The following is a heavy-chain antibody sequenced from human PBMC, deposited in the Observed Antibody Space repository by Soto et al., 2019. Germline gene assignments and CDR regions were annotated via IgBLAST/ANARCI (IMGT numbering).Heavy chain of an antibody. V-gene: IGHV1-69*06. J-gene: IGHJ4*02. CDR3: ARLRWTLSRQIPYFV. Sequence: QVQLVQAGAELKKPGSSVKVSCTASGDTFGTYAISWVRQAPGQGLEWMGAIIPVFDKPHYAQKFQGRVKISAEKATDTAVLELSSLRYEDTAFYYCARLRWTLSRQIPYFVWGPGTLLTVSS. D-gene: IGHD3-9*01. CDR2: IIPVFDKP. CDR1: GDTFGTYA.